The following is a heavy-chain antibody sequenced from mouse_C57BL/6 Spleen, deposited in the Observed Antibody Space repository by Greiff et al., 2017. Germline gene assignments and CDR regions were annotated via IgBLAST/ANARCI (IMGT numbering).Heavy chain of an antibody. CDR3: ARLYYGNYLYFDY. J-gene: IGHJ2*01. CDR1: GYTFTDYN. Sequence: VQLKQSGPELVKPGASVKMSCKASGYTFTDYNMHWVKQSHGKSLEWIGYINPNNGGTSYNQKFKGKATLTVNKSSSTAYMELRSLTSEDSAVYYCARLYYGNYLYFDYWGQGTTLTVSS. D-gene: IGHD2-1*01. V-gene: IGHV1-22*01. CDR2: INPNNGGT.